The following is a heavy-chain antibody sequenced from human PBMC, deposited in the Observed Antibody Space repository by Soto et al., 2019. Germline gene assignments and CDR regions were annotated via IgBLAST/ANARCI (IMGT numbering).Heavy chain of an antibody. Sequence: LRLSCAASGFTFSSYGMHWVRQAPGKGLEWVAVIWYDGSNKYYADSVKGRFTISRDNSKNTLYLQMNSLRAEDTAVYYCARDFRGIAADYWGQGTLVTVSS. CDR1: GFTFSSYG. J-gene: IGHJ4*02. CDR2: IWYDGSNK. CDR3: ARDFRGIAADY. D-gene: IGHD6-13*01. V-gene: IGHV3-33*01.